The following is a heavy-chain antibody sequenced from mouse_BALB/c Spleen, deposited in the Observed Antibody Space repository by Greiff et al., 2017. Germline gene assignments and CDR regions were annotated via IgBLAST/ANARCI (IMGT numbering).Heavy chain of an antibody. CDR1: GFTFSSYA. CDR3: ARGNYYALYYFDY. Sequence: EVKLVESGGGLVKPGGSLKLSCAASGFTFSSYAMSWVRQTPEKRLEWVASISSGGSTYYPDSVKGRFTISRDNARNILYLQMSSLRSEDTAMYYCARGNYYALYYFDYWGQGTTLTVSS. CDR2: ISSGGST. D-gene: IGHD1-1*02. V-gene: IGHV5-6-5*01. J-gene: IGHJ2*01.